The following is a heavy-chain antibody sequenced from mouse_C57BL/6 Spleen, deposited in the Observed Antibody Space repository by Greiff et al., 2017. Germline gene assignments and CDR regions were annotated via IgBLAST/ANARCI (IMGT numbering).Heavy chain of an antibody. V-gene: IGHV10-3*01. Sequence: DVQLVESGGGLVQPKGSLKLSCAASGFTFNTYAMHWVRQAPGKGLEWVARIRSKSSNYATYYAGSVKDRFTISRDDSQSMLYLQMNNLKTEDTAVYYCVRGKLRLIFAYWGQGTMVTVSA. D-gene: IGHD3-2*02. CDR1: GFTFNTYA. CDR3: VRGKLRLIFAY. CDR2: IRSKSSNYAT. J-gene: IGHJ3*01.